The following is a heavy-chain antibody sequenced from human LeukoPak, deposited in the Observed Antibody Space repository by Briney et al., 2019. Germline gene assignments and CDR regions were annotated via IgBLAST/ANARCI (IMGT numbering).Heavy chain of an antibody. CDR2: IYPGDSDT. V-gene: IGHV5-51*01. J-gene: IGHJ5*01. CDR1: GYSFTSYW. CDR3: ARLLPSSGWSFDS. Sequence: GESLKISCKGSGYSFTSYWIGWVRQMPGKGLEWMGIIYPGDSDTRYSPPFQGQVTLSADTSINTAYLQWSGLKASDTAMYYCARLLPSSGWSFDSWGQGTLVTVSS. D-gene: IGHD6-19*01.